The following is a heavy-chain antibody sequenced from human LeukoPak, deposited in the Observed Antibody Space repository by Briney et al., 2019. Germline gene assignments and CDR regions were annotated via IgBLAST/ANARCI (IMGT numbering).Heavy chain of an antibody. CDR1: GFTVSSNY. CDR2: IYTGGGT. Sequence: GGSLRLSCAASGFTVSSNYMSWVRQAPGKGLEWVSIIYTGGGTYYADSVTCRFTISRDSSKNTLHLQMNSLRTEDTAVYYCARVTTLGARIIDYWGQGTLVTVSS. CDR3: ARVTTLGARIIDY. V-gene: IGHV3-66*02. D-gene: IGHD1-26*01. J-gene: IGHJ4*02.